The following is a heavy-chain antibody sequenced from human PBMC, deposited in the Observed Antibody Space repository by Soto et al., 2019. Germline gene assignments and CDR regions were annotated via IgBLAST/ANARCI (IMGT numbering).Heavy chain of an antibody. D-gene: IGHD3-10*01. CDR2: ISWDGGTT. V-gene: IGHV3-20*01. CDR3: ARRSGDQQVCDF. J-gene: IGHJ4*02. Sequence: EVQLVESGGGVARPGGSLRLSCAASGFTFEDHGMSWVRQAPGKGLEWLSDISWDGGTTVYADSVKGRFTVCRNNAKSSLYLQMNSLKPGDTAFYHCARRSGDQQVCDFWGQGTLVTVSS. CDR1: GFTFEDHG.